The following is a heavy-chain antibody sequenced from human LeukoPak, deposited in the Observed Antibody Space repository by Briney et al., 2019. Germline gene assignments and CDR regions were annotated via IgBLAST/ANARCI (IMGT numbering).Heavy chain of an antibody. V-gene: IGHV4-38-2*01. CDR1: GYSISNGYY. Sequence: PSETLSLTCAVSGYSISNGYYWVWIRQLPGRGLEWIGSLYHSDSAYYNTSLRSRVSMSVDTSKNQFSLTLSFVTAADTAVYYCARQHDSYYYYYIDVRGSGTTVTVSS. CDR2: LYHSDSA. CDR3: ARQHDSYYYYYIDV. J-gene: IGHJ6*03.